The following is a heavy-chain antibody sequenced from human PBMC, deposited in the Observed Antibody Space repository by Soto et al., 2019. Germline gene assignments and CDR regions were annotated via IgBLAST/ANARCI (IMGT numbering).Heavy chain of an antibody. D-gene: IGHD7-27*01. CDR2: INPNSGGT. Sequence: ASVKVSCKASGYTFTGYYMHWVRQAPGQGLEWMGWINPNSGGTNYAQKFQGWVTMTRDTSISTAYMELSRLRSDDTAVYYCARGCVSPRTGDRGAFDIWGQGTMVTVSS. CDR1: GYTFTGYY. CDR3: ARGCVSPRTGDRGAFDI. J-gene: IGHJ3*02. V-gene: IGHV1-2*04.